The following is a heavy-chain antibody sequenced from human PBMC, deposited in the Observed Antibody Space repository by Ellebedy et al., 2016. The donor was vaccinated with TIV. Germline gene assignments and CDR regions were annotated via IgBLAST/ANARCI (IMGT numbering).Heavy chain of an antibody. CDR2: INHSGST. CDR3: ARGGSGSHPDTFFSYYYGMDV. D-gene: IGHD3-10*01. CDR1: GGSSSGYY. J-gene: IGHJ6*02. Sequence: PSETLSPTCAVYGGSSSGYYWSWIRQPPGKGLEWIGEINHSGSTKSNPSLKRGVTISVDTPKNQFSLNLSSVTAADTAVYYCARGGSGSHPDTFFSYYYGMDVWGQGTTVTVSS. V-gene: IGHV4-34*01.